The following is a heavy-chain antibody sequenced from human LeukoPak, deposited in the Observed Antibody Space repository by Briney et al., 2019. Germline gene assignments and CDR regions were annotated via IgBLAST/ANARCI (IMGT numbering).Heavy chain of an antibody. Sequence: PGRSLRLSCAAPGFTFSSYAMHWVRQAPGKGLEWVAVISYDGSNKYYADSVKGRFTISRDNSKNTLYLQMNSLRAEDTAVYYCARGPNYYDSSGYYYGDYYYYYYMDVWGKGTTVTVSS. V-gene: IGHV3-30*01. CDR2: ISYDGSNK. CDR3: ARGPNYYDSSGYYYGDYYYYYYMDV. CDR1: GFTFSSYA. D-gene: IGHD3-22*01. J-gene: IGHJ6*03.